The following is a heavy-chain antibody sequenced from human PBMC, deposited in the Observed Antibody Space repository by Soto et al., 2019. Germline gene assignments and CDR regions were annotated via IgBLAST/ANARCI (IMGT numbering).Heavy chain of an antibody. Sequence: PGESLKISCKGSGYSFTSYWISWVRQIPGKGLEWMGRIDPSDSYTNYSPSFQGHVTISADKSISTAYLQGRRLKASDTAMYYWARQRGIGARSRYGMDVWGQGTTVTVSS. V-gene: IGHV5-10-1*01. D-gene: IGHD6-13*01. CDR2: IDPSDSYT. CDR3: ARQRGIGARSRYGMDV. CDR1: GYSFTSYW. J-gene: IGHJ6*02.